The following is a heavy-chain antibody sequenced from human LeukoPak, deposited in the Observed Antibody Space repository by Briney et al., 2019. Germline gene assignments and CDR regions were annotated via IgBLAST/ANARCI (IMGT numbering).Heavy chain of an antibody. CDR3: ARAFSGGYYYYGMDV. CDR2: IYYSGST. V-gene: IGHV4-59*01. CDR1: GGSISSYY. J-gene: IGHJ6*02. Sequence: PSETLSLTCTVSGGSISSYYWSWIRQPPGKGLELIGYIYYSGSTNYNPSLKSRVTISVDTSKNQFSLKLSSVTAADTAVYYCARAFSGGYYYYGMDVWGQGTTVTVSS. D-gene: IGHD1-26*01.